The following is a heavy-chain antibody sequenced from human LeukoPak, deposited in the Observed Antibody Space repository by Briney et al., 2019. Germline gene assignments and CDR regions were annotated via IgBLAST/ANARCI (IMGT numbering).Heavy chain of an antibody. CDR1: GLTVSSNC. Sequence: GGSLRLSCAASGLTVSSNCMSWVRQAPGKGLEWVSFIYSGGNTYYADSVKGRFTISRDNAKKSLYLQMNSLRAEDTAVYYCARGKITMIVGPFDYWGQGTLVTVSS. D-gene: IGHD3-22*01. V-gene: IGHV3-53*01. CDR2: IYSGGNT. CDR3: ARGKITMIVGPFDY. J-gene: IGHJ4*02.